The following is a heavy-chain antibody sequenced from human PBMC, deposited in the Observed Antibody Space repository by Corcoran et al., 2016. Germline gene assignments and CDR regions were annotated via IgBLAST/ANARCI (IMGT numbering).Heavy chain of an antibody. Sequence: EVQLVESGGGLVQPGQSLRLSCTASGFTFGDYAMSWFRQAPGKGLEWVGFIRSKAYGGTTEYAASVKGRFTISRDDSKSIAYLQMNSLKTEDTAVYYCTRAGADIGVVVADYWGQGTLVTVSS. CDR3: TRAGADIGVVVADY. D-gene: IGHD2-15*01. CDR1: GFTFGDYA. J-gene: IGHJ4*02. CDR2: IRSKAYGGTT. V-gene: IGHV3-49*03.